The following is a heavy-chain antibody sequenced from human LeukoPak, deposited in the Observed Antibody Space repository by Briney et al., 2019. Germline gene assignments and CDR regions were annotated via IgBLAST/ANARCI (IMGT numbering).Heavy chain of an antibody. J-gene: IGHJ4*02. CDR3: LAAGGY. CDR1: GFTFSSYA. D-gene: IGHD3-10*01. V-gene: IGHV3-7*01. Sequence: SGGSLRLSCAASGFTFSSYAMHWVRQAPGKGLEWVAKIKPDGSEKYYVDSVKGRFTISRDNAKNSLYLQMSSLSAEDTAVYYCLAAGGYWGQGTLVTVSS. CDR2: IKPDGSEK.